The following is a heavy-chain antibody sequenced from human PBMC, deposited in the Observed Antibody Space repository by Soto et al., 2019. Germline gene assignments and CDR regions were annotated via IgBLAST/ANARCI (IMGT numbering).Heavy chain of an antibody. J-gene: IGHJ4*02. CDR3: ARSAYDSSGHLYFDY. Sequence: ASVKVSCKASGGTFSSYAISWVRQAPGQGLEWMGGIIPIFGTANYAQKFQGRVTITADESTSTAYMELSSLRSEDTAVYYCARSAYDSSGHLYFDYRGQGTLVTVSS. D-gene: IGHD3-22*01. CDR2: IIPIFGTA. CDR1: GGTFSSYA. V-gene: IGHV1-69*13.